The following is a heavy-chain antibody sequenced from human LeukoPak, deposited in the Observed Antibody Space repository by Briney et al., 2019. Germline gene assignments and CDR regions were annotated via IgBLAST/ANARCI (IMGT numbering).Heavy chain of an antibody. CDR2: FDPEDGET. V-gene: IGHV1-24*01. CDR1: GYTLTELS. D-gene: IGHD6-19*01. J-gene: IGHJ5*02. Sequence: ASVKVSCKVSGYTLTELSTHWVRQAPGKGLEWMGGFDPEDGETIYAQKFQGRVTMTEGTSTDTAYMELSSLRSEDTAVYYCATDLSTVPPPIAVAGIPWGQGTLVTVSS. CDR3: ATDLSTVPPPIAVAGIP.